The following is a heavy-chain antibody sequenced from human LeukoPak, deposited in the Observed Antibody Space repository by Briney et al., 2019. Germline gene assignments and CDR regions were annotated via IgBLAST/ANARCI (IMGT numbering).Heavy chain of an antibody. CDR2: ISGSGGST. CDR1: GFTFDDYA. V-gene: IGHV3-23*01. CDR3: AKAPYNDYGDYADY. D-gene: IGHD4-17*01. Sequence: GRSLRLSCAASGFTFDDYAIHWVRQAPGKGLEWVSAISGSGGSTYYADSVKGRFTISRDNSKNTLYLQMNSLRAEDTAVYYCAKAPYNDYGDYADYWGQGTLVTVSS. J-gene: IGHJ4*02.